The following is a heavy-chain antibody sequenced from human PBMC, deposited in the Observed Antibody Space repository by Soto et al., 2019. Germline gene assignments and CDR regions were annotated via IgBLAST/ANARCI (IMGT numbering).Heavy chain of an antibody. Sequence: EVQLVESGGGLVQPGGSLRLSCAASGFTVSSNYMSWVRQAPGKGLEWVSVIDSDGSTYYADSVKGRFTISRHNSKNTLYLQMNILRAEDTAVYYCARDPYYDSSGYLASNGMDVWGQGTTVTVSS. CDR3: ARDPYYDSSGYLASNGMDV. CDR1: GFTVSSNY. V-gene: IGHV3-53*04. J-gene: IGHJ6*02. D-gene: IGHD3-22*01. CDR2: IDSDGST.